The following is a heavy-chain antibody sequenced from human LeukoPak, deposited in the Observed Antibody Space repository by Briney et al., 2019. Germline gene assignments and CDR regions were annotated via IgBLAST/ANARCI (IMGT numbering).Heavy chain of an antibody. D-gene: IGHD2-2*01. V-gene: IGHV4-59*01. Sequence: SETLSLTCTVSGGSISSYYWSWIRQPPGKGLEWIGYIYYSGSTNYNSSLKSRVTISVDTSKNQFSLKLSSVNAADTAVYYCAREGRRSDCSSTSCYAKLYNWFDPWGQGTLVTVSS. CDR2: IYYSGST. CDR3: AREGRRSDCSSTSCYAKLYNWFDP. J-gene: IGHJ5*02. CDR1: GGSISSYY.